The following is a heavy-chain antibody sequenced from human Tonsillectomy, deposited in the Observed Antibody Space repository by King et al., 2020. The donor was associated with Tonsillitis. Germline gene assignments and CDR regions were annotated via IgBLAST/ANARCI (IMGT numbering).Heavy chain of an antibody. CDR1: GGSFSGYY. CDR2: INDSGST. J-gene: IGHJ4*02. D-gene: IGHD2-2*01. Sequence: QVQLQQWGAGLLKSSETLSLTCAVYGGSFSGYYWSWIRQPPGKGLEWIGEINDSGSTNYNPSLKSRVTISEDTSKNQFSLKLSSVTAADAAVYYCARGRWGQSTSWYGVFFDYWGQGTPVTVSS. CDR3: ARGRWGQSTSWYGVFFDY. V-gene: IGHV4-34*01.